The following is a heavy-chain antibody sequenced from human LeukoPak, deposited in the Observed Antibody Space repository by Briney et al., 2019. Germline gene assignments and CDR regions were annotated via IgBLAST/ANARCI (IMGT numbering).Heavy chain of an antibody. CDR1: GGTFSSYA. Sequence: ASVKVSCKASGGTFSSYAISWVRQAPGQGLEWMGGIIPIFGTANYAQKFQGRVTITTDESTSIAYMELSSLRSEDTAVYYCARGRWLQPWGYFDYWGQGTLVTVSS. CDR2: IIPIFGTA. D-gene: IGHD5-24*01. V-gene: IGHV1-69*05. J-gene: IGHJ4*02. CDR3: ARGRWLQPWGYFDY.